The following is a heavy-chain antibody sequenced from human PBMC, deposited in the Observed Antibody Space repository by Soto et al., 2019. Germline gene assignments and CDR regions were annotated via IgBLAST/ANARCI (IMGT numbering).Heavy chain of an antibody. CDR1: GGSISRYY. Sequence: SETLSLTCTVSGGSISRYYWSWIRQAPGRGLEWIGNIFSSGSTNYNPSLKGRVAISVDTSKNQVSLKLNAVTTADTAVYYCAREYYDFWSVTYSYYGLDVWGQGTTVTVSS. J-gene: IGHJ6*02. CDR2: IFSSGST. D-gene: IGHD3-3*01. V-gene: IGHV4-59*01. CDR3: AREYYDFWSVTYSYYGLDV.